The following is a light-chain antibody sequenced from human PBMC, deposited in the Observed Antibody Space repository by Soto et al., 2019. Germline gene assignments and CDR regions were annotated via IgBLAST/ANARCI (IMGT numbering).Light chain of an antibody. Sequence: DIQMTQSPSSLSASVGDRVTITCRASQDISNYLAWYQQRPGKVPKLLIYAASTLQSGVPSRFSGTGSWTDFTLTISSLLPEDVATYYCQNLDSAAFTFGPGTKVDIK. V-gene: IGKV1-27*01. CDR3: QNLDSAAFT. CDR2: AAS. J-gene: IGKJ3*01. CDR1: QDISNY.